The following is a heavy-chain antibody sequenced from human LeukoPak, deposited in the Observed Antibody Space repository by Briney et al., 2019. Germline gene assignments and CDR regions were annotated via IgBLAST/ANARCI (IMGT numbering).Heavy chain of an antibody. J-gene: IGHJ4*02. V-gene: IGHV3-48*04. D-gene: IGHD1-26*01. CDR2: ISTSGSTI. CDR1: GFTFSNYS. CDR3: AKDRVPGATYPGGY. Sequence: GGSLRLSCAASGFTFSNYSMSWVRQAPGKGLEWVSYISTSGSTIYYADSVKGRFTISRDNAKNSLYLQMNSLRAEDTAVYYCAKDRVPGATYPGGYWGQGTLVTVSS.